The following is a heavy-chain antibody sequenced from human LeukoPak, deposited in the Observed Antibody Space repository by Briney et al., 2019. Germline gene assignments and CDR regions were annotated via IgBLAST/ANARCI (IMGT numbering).Heavy chain of an antibody. J-gene: IGHJ6*03. CDR1: GYTFTSYG. D-gene: IGHD3-3*01. CDR2: ISAYNGNT. CDR3: ARGPYDFWSGYPLYYYYYMDV. Sequence: ASVKVSCKASGYTFTSYGISWVRQAPGQGLEWMGWISAYNGNTNYAQKLQGRVTMTTDTSTSTAYMELRSLRSDDTAVYYCARGPYDFWSGYPLYYYYYMDVRGKGTTVTVSS. V-gene: IGHV1-18*01.